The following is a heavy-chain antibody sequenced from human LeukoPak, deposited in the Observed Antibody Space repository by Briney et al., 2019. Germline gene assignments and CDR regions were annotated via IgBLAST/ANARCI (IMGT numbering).Heavy chain of an antibody. J-gene: IGHJ4*02. Sequence: SETLSLTCTVSGGSISSSSYYWGWIRQPPGKGLEWIGSIYYSGSTYYNPSLKSRVTISVDTSKNQFSLKLSSVTAADTAVYYCARLIRKDLYYLDYWGQGTLVTVSS. CDR2: IYYSGST. CDR3: ARLIRKDLYYLDY. CDR1: GGSISSSSYY. V-gene: IGHV4-39*01.